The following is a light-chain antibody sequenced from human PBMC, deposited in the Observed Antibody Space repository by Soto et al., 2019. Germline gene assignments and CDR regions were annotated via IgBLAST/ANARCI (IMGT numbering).Light chain of an antibody. CDR1: SGHSHYA. CDR2: VNSDGSH. CDR3: QTWGTGIRV. J-gene: IGLJ3*02. Sequence: QLVLTQSPSASASLGASVKLTCTLNSGHSHYAIAWHQQQPEKGPRYLMKVNSDGSHNKGDGIPDRFSGFSSGAERYLIISSLQSEDEADYYCQTWGTGIRVFGGGTKLTVL. V-gene: IGLV4-69*01.